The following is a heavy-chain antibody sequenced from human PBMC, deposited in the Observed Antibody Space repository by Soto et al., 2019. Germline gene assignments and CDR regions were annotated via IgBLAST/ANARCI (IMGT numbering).Heavy chain of an antibody. Sequence: AGSLRLSCAASGFTFSDYYRSWIRQAPGKGLEWVSYISSSGSTIYYADSVKGRFTISRDNAKNSLYLQMNSLRAEDTAVYYGARDTSATVTPDYWGQGTLVTVSS. CDR2: ISSSGSTI. V-gene: IGHV3-11*01. CDR1: GFTFSDYY. J-gene: IGHJ4*02. D-gene: IGHD4-17*01. CDR3: ARDTSATVTPDY.